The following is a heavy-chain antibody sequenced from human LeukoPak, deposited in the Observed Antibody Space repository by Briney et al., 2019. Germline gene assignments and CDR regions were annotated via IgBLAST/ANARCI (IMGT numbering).Heavy chain of an antibody. Sequence: GGSLRLSCAASGFTFSSYEMNWVRQAPGKGLEWVSYISSSGSTIYYADSVKGRFTISRGNAKNSLYLQMKSLRVEDTAVYYCAREKPELDYWGRGTLVTVSS. CDR3: AREKPELDY. J-gene: IGHJ4*02. CDR1: GFTFSSYE. V-gene: IGHV3-48*03. CDR2: ISSSGSTI.